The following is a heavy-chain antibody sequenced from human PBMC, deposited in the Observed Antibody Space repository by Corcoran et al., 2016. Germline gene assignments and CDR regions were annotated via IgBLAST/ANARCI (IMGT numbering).Heavy chain of an antibody. J-gene: IGHJ3*01. CDR1: GFAFSTYW. CDR2: ITGDGSDT. Sequence: EVQLVESGGGLVQPGGSLRLSCAASGFAFSTYWMHWVRQVPGKGLMWVSRITGDGSDTTYADSVKGRFTISRDNAENTLYLQMDSLRAEDTAVYYCARGGGWCSGRFRAFGFWGQGTMVTVSS. D-gene: IGHD6-25*01. V-gene: IGHV3-74*03. CDR3: ARGGGWCSGRFRAFGF.